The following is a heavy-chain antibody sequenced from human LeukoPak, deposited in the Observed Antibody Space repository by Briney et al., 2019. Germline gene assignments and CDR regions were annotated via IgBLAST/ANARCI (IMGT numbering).Heavy chain of an antibody. CDR3: ARGIAAAGRGYWFDP. J-gene: IGHJ5*02. CDR2: INHSGST. Sequence: PSETLSLTCAGYGGSFRGYYWSWIRQPPGKGLEGVGEINHSGSTNYNPSLKSRVTISVDTSKNQFSLKLGSVTAADTAVYYCARGIAAAGRGYWFDPWGQGTLVTVSS. D-gene: IGHD6-13*01. CDR1: GGSFRGYY. V-gene: IGHV4-34*01.